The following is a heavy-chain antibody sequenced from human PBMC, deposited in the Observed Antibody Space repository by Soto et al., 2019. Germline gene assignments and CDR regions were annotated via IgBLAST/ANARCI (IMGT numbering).Heavy chain of an antibody. CDR3: ARATYYYDSTGPKIGYFDY. V-gene: IGHV3-30-3*01. J-gene: IGHJ4*02. CDR2: ISYDASNK. D-gene: IGHD3-22*01. CDR1: GLTFSSYA. Sequence: PGGSVRLSCAASGLTFSSYAMHWVRQAPGKGLEWVAVISYDASNKYYADSVKGRFTISRDNSKNTLFLQMNSLRAEDTAVYFCARATYYYDSTGPKIGYFDYWGQGTLVTVSS.